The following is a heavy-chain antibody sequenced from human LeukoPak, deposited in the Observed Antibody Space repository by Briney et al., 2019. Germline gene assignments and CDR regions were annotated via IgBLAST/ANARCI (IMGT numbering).Heavy chain of an antibody. J-gene: IGHJ4*02. D-gene: IGHD5-12*01. CDR2: ISAYNGNT. Sequence: ISAYNGNTNYAQKLQGRVTMTTDTSTSTAYMELRSLRSDDTAVYYCARVGPEYSGYYVDYWGQGTLVTVSS. V-gene: IGHV1-18*01. CDR3: ARVGPEYSGYYVDY.